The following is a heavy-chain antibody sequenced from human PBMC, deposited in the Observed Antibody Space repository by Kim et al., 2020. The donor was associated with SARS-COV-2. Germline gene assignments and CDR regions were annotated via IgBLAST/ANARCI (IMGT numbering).Heavy chain of an antibody. CDR1: GFTFSSYA. CDR2: ISSNGGST. J-gene: IGHJ3*02. Sequence: GGSLRLSCSASGFTFSSYAMHWVRQAPGKGLEYVSAISSNGGSTYYADSVKGRFTISRDNSKNTLYLQMSSLRAEDTAVYYCVKDRQWLLRVSSPHAFDIWGQGTMVTVSS. CDR3: VKDRQWLLRVSSPHAFDI. D-gene: IGHD6-19*01. V-gene: IGHV3-64D*09.